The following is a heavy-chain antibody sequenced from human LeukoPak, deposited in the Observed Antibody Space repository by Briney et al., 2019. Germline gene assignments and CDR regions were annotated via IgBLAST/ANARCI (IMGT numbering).Heavy chain of an antibody. Sequence: GASVKVSYKASGYTFTSYAMHWVRQAPGQRLEWMGWINAGNGNTKYSQKFQGRVTITRDTSASTAYMELSSLRSEDTAVYYCARDVKLDIVVVPAAIGGDYWGQGTLVTVSS. CDR3: ARDVKLDIVVVPAAIGGDY. J-gene: IGHJ4*02. V-gene: IGHV1-3*01. CDR1: GYTFTSYA. CDR2: INAGNGNT. D-gene: IGHD2-2*01.